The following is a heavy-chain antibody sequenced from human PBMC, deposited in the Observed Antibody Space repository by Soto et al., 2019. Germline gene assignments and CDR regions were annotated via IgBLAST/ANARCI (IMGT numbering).Heavy chain of an antibody. CDR3: ARAGSENDY. V-gene: IGHV3-7*05. CDR2: IKQDGSER. D-gene: IGHD3-10*01. Sequence: EVQLVESGGDLVQPGGSLRLSCAASGFTFSNYWMSWVRQAPGKGLEWVANIKQDGSERNYVDSVKGRFTISRDNAKNSLYVQLNSLRAEDTAVYYCARAGSENDYWGQGTLVTVSS. CDR1: GFTFSNYW. J-gene: IGHJ4*02.